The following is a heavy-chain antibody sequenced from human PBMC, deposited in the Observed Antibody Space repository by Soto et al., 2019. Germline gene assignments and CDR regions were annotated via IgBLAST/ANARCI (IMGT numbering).Heavy chain of an antibody. Sequence: VPCKXSGGPFSSNALSWVCQSHGQGLAWMGGIIPFFGTANYALTFQSIVTITAGESASTADMEQDSLSTANTAVSSVAGTGGYCSSSSSYTIDAFGIWGQGTMVTVSS. J-gene: IGHJ3*02. D-gene: IGHD2-2*02. V-gene: IGHV1-69*01. CDR3: AGTGGYCSSSSSYTIDAFGI. CDR2: IIPFFGTA. CDR1: GGPFSSNA.